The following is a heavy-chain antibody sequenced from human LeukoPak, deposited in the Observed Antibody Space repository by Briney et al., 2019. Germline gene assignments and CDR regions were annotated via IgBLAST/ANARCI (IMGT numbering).Heavy chain of an antibody. J-gene: IGHJ2*01. CDR2: IYHSGST. CDR1: GGSISSGGYS. CDR3: ARGEDYDFWSGYLHWYFDL. Sequence: SETLSLTCAVSGGSISSGGYSWSWIRQPPGKGLEWIGYIYHSGSTYYNPSLKSRVTISVDRSKNQFSLKLSSVTAADTAVYYCARGEDYDFWSGYLHWYFDLWGRGTLVTVSS. D-gene: IGHD3-3*01. V-gene: IGHV4-30-2*01.